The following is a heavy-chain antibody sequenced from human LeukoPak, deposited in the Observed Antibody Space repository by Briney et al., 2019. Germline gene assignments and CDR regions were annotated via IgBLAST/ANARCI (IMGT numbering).Heavy chain of an antibody. CDR2: INGSGGST. D-gene: IGHD3-10*01. V-gene: IGHV3-23*01. CDR1: GFTFSSYA. J-gene: IGHJ4*02. Sequence: GGSLRLSCAASGFTFSSYAMSWVRQAPGKGLEWVSDINGSGGSTYYADSVKGRFTISRDNSKNTLYLQMNSLRAEDTAVYYCARVQPYYGSGSYSAGQYDYWGQGTLVTVSS. CDR3: ARVQPYYGSGSYSAGQYDY.